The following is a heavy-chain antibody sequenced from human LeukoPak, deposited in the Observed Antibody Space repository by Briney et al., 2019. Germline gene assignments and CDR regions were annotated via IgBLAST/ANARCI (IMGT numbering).Heavy chain of an antibody. J-gene: IGHJ4*02. CDR3: ARDDGDY. CDR2: IKPDGSEK. Sequence: PGGSLRLSCVASDFTLSNYWMKWVRRAPGKGLEWVATIKPDGSEKYYVDSVKGRFTISNDNAKNSLYLEMDSLRAEDTAVYYCARDDGDYWGQGTLVTVSS. V-gene: IGHV3-7*01. CDR1: DFTLSNYW.